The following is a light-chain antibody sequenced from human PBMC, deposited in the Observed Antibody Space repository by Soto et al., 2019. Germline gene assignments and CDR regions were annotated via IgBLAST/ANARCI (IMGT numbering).Light chain of an antibody. J-gene: IGKJ1*01. CDR1: QSFGST. CDR2: DVS. V-gene: IGKV3-15*01. CDR3: QQYSTWLWT. Sequence: EIVRTQSPGTMSVSTGERATLYCRASQSFGSTLSWYQQNPGQSPRLLIYDVSTRATGIPARFSGSGSGTDFTLSISSLQSEDFALYYCQQYSTWLWTFGQGTKVEIK.